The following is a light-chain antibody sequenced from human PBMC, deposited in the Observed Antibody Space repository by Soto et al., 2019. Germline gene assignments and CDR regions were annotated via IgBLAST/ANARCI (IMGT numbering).Light chain of an antibody. J-gene: IGLJ2*01. Sequence: QSVLSQPPSVTGDPGPRVFIPYSASKSHSGGSNYAYGFQQLLGAAPKLLMHSNNFRPSGVPERISGSKSGTVASLAISGCRSEDEAVYYCAICDDRLSAVIFGGGTKVTVL. CDR1: KSHSGGSNY. CDR2: SNN. CDR3: AICDDRLSAVI. V-gene: IGLV1-47*02.